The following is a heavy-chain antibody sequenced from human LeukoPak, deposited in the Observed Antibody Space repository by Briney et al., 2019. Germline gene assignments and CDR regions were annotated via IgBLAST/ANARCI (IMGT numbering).Heavy chain of an antibody. D-gene: IGHD3-10*01. CDR3: AREGYGSGNYNNFDY. V-gene: IGHV1-2*06. CDR2: INPNSGGT. Sequence: ASVEVSCKASGYTFTGYYIHWVRQAPGQGLEWMGRINPNSGGTNYAQKFQGRVTMTRDTSISTAYMELSRLRSDDTAVYYCAREGYGSGNYNNFDYWGQGTLVTVSS. CDR1: GYTFTGYY. J-gene: IGHJ4*02.